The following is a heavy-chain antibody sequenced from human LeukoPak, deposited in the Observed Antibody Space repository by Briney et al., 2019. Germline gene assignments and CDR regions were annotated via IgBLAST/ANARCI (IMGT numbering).Heavy chain of an antibody. D-gene: IGHD3-3*01. CDR1: GFTFSSCS. V-gene: IGHV3-7*04. Sequence: PGGSLRLSCVVSGFTFSSCSMSWVRQAPGKGLEWVANIKQDGSEKYYVDSVKGRFTISKDNAKNSLYLQMNSLRAEDTAVYYCAREEWFFDYWGQGTLVTVSS. CDR3: AREEWFFDY. CDR2: IKQDGSEK. J-gene: IGHJ4*02.